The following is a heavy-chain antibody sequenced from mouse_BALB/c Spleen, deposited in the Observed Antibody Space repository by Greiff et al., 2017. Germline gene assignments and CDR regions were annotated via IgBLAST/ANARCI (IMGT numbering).Heavy chain of an antibody. J-gene: IGHJ4*01. V-gene: IGHV5-17*02. CDR1: GFTFSSFG. Sequence: EVHLVESGGGLVQPGGSRKLSCAASGFTFSSFGMHWVRQAPEKGLEWVAYISSGSSTIYYADTVKGRFTISRDNPKNTLFLQMTSLRSEDTAMYYCARGDSAWAMDYWGQGTSVTVSS. CDR2: ISSGSSTI. D-gene: IGHD1-2*01. CDR3: ARGDSAWAMDY.